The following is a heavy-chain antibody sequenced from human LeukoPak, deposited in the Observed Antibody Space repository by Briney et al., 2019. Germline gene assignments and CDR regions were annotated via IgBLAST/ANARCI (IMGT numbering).Heavy chain of an antibody. CDR3: ARDIYCSSTSCYRSWFDP. CDR1: GGSMSSSSYY. D-gene: IGHD2-2*02. CDR2: IYYSGST. J-gene: IGHJ5*02. V-gene: IGHV4-39*07. Sequence: PSETLSLTCTVSGGSMSSSSYYWGWIRQPPGKGLEWIGSIYYSGSTYYNPSLKSRVTISVDTSKNQFSLKLSSVTAADTAVYYCARDIYCSSTSCYRSWFDPWGQGTLVTVSS.